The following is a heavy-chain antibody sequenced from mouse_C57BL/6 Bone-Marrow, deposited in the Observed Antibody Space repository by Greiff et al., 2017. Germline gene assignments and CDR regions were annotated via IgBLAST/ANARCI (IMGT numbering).Heavy chain of an antibody. Sequence: EVMLVESGGGLVQPGGSLKLSCAASGFTFSDYGMAWVRQAPRKGPEWVAFISNLAYSIYYADTVTGRFTISRENAKNTLYLEMSSLRSEDTAMYYCARHKLGSAWFAYWGQGTLVTVSA. D-gene: IGHD4-1*01. CDR1: GFTFSDYG. J-gene: IGHJ3*01. CDR3: ARHKLGSAWFAY. CDR2: ISNLAYSI. V-gene: IGHV5-15*01.